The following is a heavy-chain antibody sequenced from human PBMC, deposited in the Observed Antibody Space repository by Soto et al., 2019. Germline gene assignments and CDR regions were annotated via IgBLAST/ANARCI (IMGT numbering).Heavy chain of an antibody. V-gene: IGHV4-4*07. J-gene: IGHJ5*02. CDR3: ARSPAYGDYANLDT. CDR2: IYTTRSP. Sequence: SETLSLTCTVSGDPVSKYYWNWIRQPAGKGLEWIGRIYTTRSPNYNPSLKSRVTMSVDTSKNQYSLKLNLSSVTAAATAVYYCARSPAYGDYANLDTWGQGTLVTVSS. D-gene: IGHD4-17*01. CDR1: GDPVSKYY.